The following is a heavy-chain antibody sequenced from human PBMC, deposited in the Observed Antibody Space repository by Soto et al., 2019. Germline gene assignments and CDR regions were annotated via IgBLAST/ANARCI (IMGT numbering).Heavy chain of an antibody. Sequence: KPSETLSLTCTVSGGSVSSGSYYWSWIRQPPGKGLEWIGYIYYSGSTNYNPSLKSRVTISVDTSKNQFSLKLSSVTAADTAVYYCARDYYDSSGYPTWGQGTMVTVSS. CDR1: GGSVSSGSYY. D-gene: IGHD3-22*01. V-gene: IGHV4-61*01. CDR2: IYYSGST. J-gene: IGHJ3*01. CDR3: ARDYYDSSGYPT.